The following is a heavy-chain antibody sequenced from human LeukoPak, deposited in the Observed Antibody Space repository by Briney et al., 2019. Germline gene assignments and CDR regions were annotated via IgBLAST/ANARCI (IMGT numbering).Heavy chain of an antibody. V-gene: IGHV1-2*02. CDR2: INPNPNSGGT. CDR3: ARGSYGYD. J-gene: IGHJ4*02. CDR1: GYTFTDYY. D-gene: IGHD1-26*01. Sequence: ASVKVSCKASGYTFTDYYMHWVRQAPGQGLEWVGWINPNPNSGGTNHAQKFQGRVTMTRDTSIKTAYMELSSLRSDDTAVYYCARGSYGYDWGQGTLVTVSS.